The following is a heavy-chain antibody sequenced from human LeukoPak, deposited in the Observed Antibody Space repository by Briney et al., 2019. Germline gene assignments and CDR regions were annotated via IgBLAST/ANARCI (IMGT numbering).Heavy chain of an antibody. J-gene: IGHJ4*02. CDR2: MSYDGSNE. CDR3: ARGGIIRLTDVDY. V-gene: IGHV3-30-3*01. D-gene: IGHD1-1*01. Sequence: GGSLRLSCAASGFTFSSYAMYWVCQAPGKGLEWVAVMSYDGSNEYYADSVKGRFTLSRDNSKNTLYLQMNSLRGEDTAVYYCARGGIIRLTDVDYWGQGTLVTVSS. CDR1: GFTFSSYA.